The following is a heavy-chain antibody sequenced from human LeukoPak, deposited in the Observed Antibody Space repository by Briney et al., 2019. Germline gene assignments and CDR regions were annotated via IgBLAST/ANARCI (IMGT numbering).Heavy chain of an antibody. V-gene: IGHV3-7*01. J-gene: IGHJ4*02. CDR1: GFTFRSYW. CDR2: IKQDGSEK. Sequence: GGSLRLSCAASGFTFRSYWMSWVRQAPGKGLEWVANIKQDGSEKYYVDSVKGRFTISRDNAKNSLYLQMNSLRAEDTAVYYCARDKSVGATLFDYWGQGTLVTVSS. CDR3: ARDKSVGATLFDY. D-gene: IGHD1-26*01.